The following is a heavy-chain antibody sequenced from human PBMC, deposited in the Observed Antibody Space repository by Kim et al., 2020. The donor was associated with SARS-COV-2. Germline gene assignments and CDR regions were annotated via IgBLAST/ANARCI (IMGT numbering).Heavy chain of an antibody. V-gene: IGHV4-39*02. Sequence: SETLSLTCTVSGGSISSSSYYWGWIRQPPGKGLEWIGSIYYSGSTYYNPSLKSRVTISVDTSKNQFSLKLSSVTAADTAVYYCARDLIINYVWGIMGGMDVWGQGTTVTVSS. CDR3: ARDLIINYVWGIMGGMDV. CDR2: IYYSGST. D-gene: IGHD3-16*01. J-gene: IGHJ6*02. CDR1: GGSISSSSYY.